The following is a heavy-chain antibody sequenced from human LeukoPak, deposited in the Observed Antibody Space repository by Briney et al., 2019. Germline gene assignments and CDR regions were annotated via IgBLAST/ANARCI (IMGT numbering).Heavy chain of an antibody. CDR2: IIPIFGTA. J-gene: IGHJ5*02. Sequence: ASVKVSFKASGGTFSSYAISWVRQAPGQGLEWMGGIIPIFGTANYAQKFQGRVTITTDESTSTAYMELSSLRSEDTAVYYCARNYYDFWSGSTSHGRFDPWGQGTLVTVSS. V-gene: IGHV1-69*05. D-gene: IGHD3-3*01. CDR1: GGTFSSYA. CDR3: ARNYYDFWSGSTSHGRFDP.